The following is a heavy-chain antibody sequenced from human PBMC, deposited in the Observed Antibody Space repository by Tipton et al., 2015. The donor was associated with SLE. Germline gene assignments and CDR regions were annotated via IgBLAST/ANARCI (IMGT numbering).Heavy chain of an antibody. CDR3: ARRPGYNWNDDVFGFDP. D-gene: IGHD1-20*01. J-gene: IGHJ5*02. Sequence: SLRLSCAASGLSFSNYAMSWVRQAPGKGLEWVSGISGSGGSTYYADSVKGRFTISRDNSDDTLYLQMNSLRAEDTAVYYCARRPGYNWNDDVFGFDPWGQGTLVTVSS. CDR1: GLSFSNYA. V-gene: IGHV3-23*01. CDR2: ISGSGGST.